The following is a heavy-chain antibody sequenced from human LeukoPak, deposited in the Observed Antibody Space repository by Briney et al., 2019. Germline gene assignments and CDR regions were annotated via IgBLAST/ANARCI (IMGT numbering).Heavy chain of an antibody. CDR1: GYTFSSHG. CDR2: INGAGDNT. D-gene: IGHD2-2*03. Sequence: GGSLRLSCAASGYTFSSHGLTWVRQAPGKGLEWVSTINGAGDNTYYAETVKGRFTISRDNSKNTLYLQMHSLRAEDTAIYYCAKVSVCYGYCLDYWGQGTLVTVS. J-gene: IGHJ4*02. V-gene: IGHV3-23*01. CDR3: AKVSVCYGYCLDY.